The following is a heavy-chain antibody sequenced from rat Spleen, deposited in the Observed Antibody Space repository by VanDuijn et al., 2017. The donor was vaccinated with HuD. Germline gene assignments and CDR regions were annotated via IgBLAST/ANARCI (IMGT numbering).Heavy chain of an antibody. CDR1: GFTFSNSY. V-gene: IGHV5-27*01. CDR2: ISTGGDNT. CDR3: ARGGFFRF. J-gene: IGHJ2*01. D-gene: IGHD1-6*01. Sequence: EVHLVESGGGLVQPGRSLKLSCAASGFTFSNSYMAWVRQAPTKGLEWVAYISTGGDNTYYRDSVRGRFTISRDIAKSTLYLQMNSLRSEDTATYYCARGGFFRFWGQGVMVTVSS.